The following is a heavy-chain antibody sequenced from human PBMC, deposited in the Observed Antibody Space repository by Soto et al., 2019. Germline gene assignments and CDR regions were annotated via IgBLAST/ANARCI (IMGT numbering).Heavy chain of an antibody. J-gene: IGHJ4*02. CDR2: IYNSGST. V-gene: IGHV4-31*03. CDR1: GGSINSGGYY. CDR3: ARGITMVRGVIHTPYFDY. D-gene: IGHD3-10*01. Sequence: QVQLQESGPGLVKPSQTLSLTCTVSGGSINSGGYYWSWIRQHPGKGLEWIGYIYNSGSTYYNPSLKSRVTISVDTSKKQFSLKLSSVTAADTAVYCCARGITMVRGVIHTPYFDYWGQGTLVTVSS.